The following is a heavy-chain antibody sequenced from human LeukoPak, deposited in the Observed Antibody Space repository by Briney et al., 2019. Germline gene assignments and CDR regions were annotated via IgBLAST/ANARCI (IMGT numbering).Heavy chain of an antibody. CDR2: KRYDGSSE. CDR1: GLTFNTYG. D-gene: IGHD3-10*01. Sequence: GGSLRLSCEASGLTFNTYGMHWVRQAPGKGLEWVALKRYDGSSENYADSVKGRFTISRDNSKNTLYLEMNSLSVEDTAVYYCARAASGVRQEHYFDQWGQGTLVTVSS. J-gene: IGHJ4*02. V-gene: IGHV3-30*02. CDR3: ARAASGVRQEHYFDQ.